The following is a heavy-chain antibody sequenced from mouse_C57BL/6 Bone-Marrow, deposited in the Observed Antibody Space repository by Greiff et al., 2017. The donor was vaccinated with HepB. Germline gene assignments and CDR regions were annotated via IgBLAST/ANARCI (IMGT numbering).Heavy chain of an antibody. V-gene: IGHV1-18*01. D-gene: IGHD2-1*01. CDR2: INPNNGGT. Sequence: EVQLQQSGPELVKPGASVKIPCKASGYTFTDYNMDWVKQSHGKSLEWIGDINPNNGGTIYNQKFKGKATLTVDKSSSTAYMELRSLTSEDTAVYYCARKGGLYYDYAMDYWGQGTSVTVSS. CDR3: ARKGGLYYDYAMDY. J-gene: IGHJ4*01. CDR1: GYTFTDYN.